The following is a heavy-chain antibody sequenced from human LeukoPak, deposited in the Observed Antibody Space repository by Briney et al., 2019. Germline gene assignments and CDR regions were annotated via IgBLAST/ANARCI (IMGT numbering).Heavy chain of an antibody. J-gene: IGHJ4*02. CDR2: INPNSGGT. Sequence: ASVKVSYKPSGYTFTGYYIHWVGQAPGQGLVWMGWINPNSGGTEFAQKFQGRVTMTRDTSISTAYMELSRLRPDDTAVYYCARGGEVCSSTSCYRGHEYWGQGTLVTVSS. CDR3: ARGGEVCSSTSCYRGHEY. CDR1: GYTFTGYY. D-gene: IGHD2-2*01. V-gene: IGHV1-2*02.